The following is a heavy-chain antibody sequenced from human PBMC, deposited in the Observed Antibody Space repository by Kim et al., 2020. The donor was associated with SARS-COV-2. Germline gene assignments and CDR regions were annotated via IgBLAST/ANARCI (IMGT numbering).Heavy chain of an antibody. D-gene: IGHD3-9*01. CDR1: GFTFSHFG. Sequence: GGSLRLSCAASGFTFSHFGIHWVRQSPGKGLEWVAAISYDGSNKKYADSVKGRFTTSRDNSKNILYLHMESLRTEDTAVYYCAKEPRPKTIYDILTGLESWGQGTLATVSS. CDR2: ISYDGSNK. J-gene: IGHJ5*02. V-gene: IGHV3-30*18. CDR3: AKEPRPKTIYDILTGLES.